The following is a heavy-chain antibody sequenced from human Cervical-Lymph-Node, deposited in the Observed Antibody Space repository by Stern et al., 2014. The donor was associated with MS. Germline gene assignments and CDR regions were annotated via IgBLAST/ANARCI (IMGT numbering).Heavy chain of an antibody. CDR3: ARDRSSSWPHFDL. V-gene: IGHV3-33*01. CDR2: VGKNGNLK. J-gene: IGHJ4*02. D-gene: IGHD6-13*01. CDR1: GFTFSDDG. Sequence: VQLVESGGGVVLSGGSLTLSCAASGFTFSDDGMHWLRHAPGKGLEWVANVGKNGNLKFYADPVRGRFTISRDNSKKIVYLQMDSLTAEDTAIYYCARDRSSSWPHFDLWGQGTLVTVSS.